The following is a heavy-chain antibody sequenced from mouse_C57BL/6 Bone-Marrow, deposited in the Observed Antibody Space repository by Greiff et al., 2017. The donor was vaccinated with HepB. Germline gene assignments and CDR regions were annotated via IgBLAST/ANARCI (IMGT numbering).Heavy chain of an antibody. Sequence: QVQLQQSGAELVRPGASVKLSCKASGYTFTDYYINWVKQRPGQGLEWIARIYPGSGNTYYNEKFKGKATLTAEKSSSTAYMQLSSLTSEDSAVYFCARDATVEPNWYFDVWGTGTTVTVSS. V-gene: IGHV1-76*01. CDR1: GYTFTDYY. CDR2: IYPGSGNT. CDR3: ARDATVEPNWYFDV. J-gene: IGHJ1*03. D-gene: IGHD1-1*01.